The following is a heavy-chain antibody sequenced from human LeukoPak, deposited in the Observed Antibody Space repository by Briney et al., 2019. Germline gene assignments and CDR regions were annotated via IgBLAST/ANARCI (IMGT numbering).Heavy chain of an antibody. CDR2: INPNSGGT. CDR3: ARRTPGGTIDY. V-gene: IGHV1-2*02. J-gene: IGHJ4*02. CDR1: GYSFTGYY. Sequence: ASVKVSCKASGYSFTGYYMHWVRQAPGQGLEWMGWINPNSGGTNYAQKFQGRVTMTRDTSISTAYMELRRLRSDDTAVYYCARRTPGGTIDYWGQGTLVTVSS.